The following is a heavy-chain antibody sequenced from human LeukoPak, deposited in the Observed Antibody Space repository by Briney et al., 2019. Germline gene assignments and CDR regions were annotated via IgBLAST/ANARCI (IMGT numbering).Heavy chain of an antibody. CDR1: GFIFSTYG. D-gene: IGHD7-27*01. V-gene: IGHV3-30*03. CDR2: TSYDGSNK. Sequence: PGGSLRLSCAASGFIFSTYGMHWVRQAPGKGLEWVAATSYDGSNKYHADSVKGRFTISRDSARRSLFLQMNSLRDEDTAVYYCARDIHWAFDYWGQGTLVTVSS. J-gene: IGHJ4*02. CDR3: ARDIHWAFDY.